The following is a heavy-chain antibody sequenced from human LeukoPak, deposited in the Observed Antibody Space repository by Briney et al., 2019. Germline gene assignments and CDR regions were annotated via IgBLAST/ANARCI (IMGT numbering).Heavy chain of an antibody. V-gene: IGHV3-30*03. CDR3: ARARRGGSSGYDAFDI. CDR1: GFTVSSNY. D-gene: IGHD5-12*01. J-gene: IGHJ3*02. CDR2: ISYDGSNK. Sequence: GGSLRLSCAASGFTVSSNYMSWVRQAPGKGLEWVAVISYDGSNKYYADSVKGRFTISRDNSKNTLYLQMNSLRAEDTAVYYCARARRGGSSGYDAFDIWGQGTMVTVSS.